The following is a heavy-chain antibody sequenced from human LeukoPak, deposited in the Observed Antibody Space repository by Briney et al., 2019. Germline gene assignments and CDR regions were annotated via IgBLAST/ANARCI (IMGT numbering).Heavy chain of an antibody. Sequence: SETLSLTCTVSGGSISSYYWTWIRQPPGEGLQWIGYIFYSGSSNYNASLRSRVAISVDTSKNQFSLKLTSVTAADTAVYYCAGRAARFFDYWGQGILVTVSS. V-gene: IGHV4-59*01. J-gene: IGHJ4*02. CDR2: IFYSGSS. CDR1: GGSISSYY. CDR3: AGRAARFFDY. D-gene: IGHD6-25*01.